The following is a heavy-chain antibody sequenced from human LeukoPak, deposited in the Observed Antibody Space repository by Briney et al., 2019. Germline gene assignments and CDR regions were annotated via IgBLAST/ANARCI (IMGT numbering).Heavy chain of an antibody. CDR2: IYYTGNT. D-gene: IGHD6-19*01. CDR1: GGSISSYY. CDR3: AKIPGYSSGWYDWKPGYFDY. J-gene: IGHJ4*02. Sequence: PSETLSLTCTVSGGSISSYYWSWIRQPPGKGLEWIGYIYYTGNTNYNPSLKSRVTISVDTSKNQFSLKVRSVTAADTAVYYCAKIPGYSSGWYDWKPGYFDYWGQGTLVTVSS. V-gene: IGHV4-59*01.